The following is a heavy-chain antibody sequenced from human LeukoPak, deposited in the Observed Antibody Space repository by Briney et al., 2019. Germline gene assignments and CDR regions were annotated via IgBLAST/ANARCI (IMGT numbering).Heavy chain of an antibody. Sequence: SETLSLTCTVSGYSISSGYYWGWIRQPPGKGLEWIGSIYYSGSTNYNPSLKSRVTISVDTSKNQFSLKLSSVTAADTAVYYCARVEEVGRIDYWGQGTLVTVSS. CDR2: IYYSGST. V-gene: IGHV4-38-2*02. D-gene: IGHD1-26*01. CDR3: ARVEEVGRIDY. J-gene: IGHJ4*02. CDR1: GYSISSGYY.